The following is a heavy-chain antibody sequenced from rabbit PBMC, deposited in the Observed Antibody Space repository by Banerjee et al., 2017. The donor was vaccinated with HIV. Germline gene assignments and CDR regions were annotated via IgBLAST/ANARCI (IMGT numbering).Heavy chain of an antibody. CDR1: GFSFNSAW. V-gene: IGHV1S40*01. J-gene: IGHJ4*01. Sequence: QSLEESGGDLVKPGASLTLTCTASGFSFNSAWMCWVRQAPGKGLEWIACIYVGSLASTYYASWVNGRFSISRSTSLNTVTLQMTSLTAADTATYFCAREPGLYFNLWGPGTLVTVS. CDR3: AREPGLYFNL. D-gene: IGHD2-1*01. CDR2: IYVGSLAST.